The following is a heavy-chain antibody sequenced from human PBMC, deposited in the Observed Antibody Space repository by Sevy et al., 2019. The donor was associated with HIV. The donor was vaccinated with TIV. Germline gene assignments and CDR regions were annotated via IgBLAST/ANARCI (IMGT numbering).Heavy chain of an antibody. CDR2: SRNKANSYTT. J-gene: IGHJ6*02. CDR3: TRALIVLAGFFRYYHGMDV. Sequence: GGSLRLSCAASGFTFSDHYMNWVRQAPGKGLEWIGRSRNKANSYTTEYAASVKGRFTISRDESKNSLYLQMNSLKSEDTAIYYCTRALIVLAGFFRYYHGMDVWGQGTTVTVSS. CDR1: GFTFSDHY. D-gene: IGHD6-19*01. V-gene: IGHV3-72*01.